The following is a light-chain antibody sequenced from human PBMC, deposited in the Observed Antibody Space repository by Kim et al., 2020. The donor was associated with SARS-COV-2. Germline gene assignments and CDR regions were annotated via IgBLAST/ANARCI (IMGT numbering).Light chain of an antibody. CDR1: QSISGG. Sequence: DIQMTQSPSTLSASVGDKVTITCRASQSISGGVAWYQQKPGKAPKLLIYAASSLESGVPSRFSGSGSGTDFTLIVSSLQPDDFATYYCQQYSNRRTFGQGTKLDIK. J-gene: IGKJ1*01. CDR3: QQYSNRRT. CDR2: AAS. V-gene: IGKV1-5*01.